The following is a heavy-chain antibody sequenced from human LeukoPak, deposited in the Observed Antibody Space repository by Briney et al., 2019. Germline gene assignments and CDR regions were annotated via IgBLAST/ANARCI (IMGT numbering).Heavy chain of an antibody. V-gene: IGHV3-21*01. CDR2: ISSSSSYI. Sequence: GGSLRLSCAASGFTFSSYEMNWVRQAPGKGLEWVSSISSSSSYIYYADSVKGRFTISRDNAKNSLYLQMNSLRAEDTAVYYCARAGTRGYCSSTGCYKRYWGQGTLVTVSS. CDR3: ARAGTRGYCSSTGCYKRY. D-gene: IGHD2-2*02. J-gene: IGHJ4*02. CDR1: GFTFSSYE.